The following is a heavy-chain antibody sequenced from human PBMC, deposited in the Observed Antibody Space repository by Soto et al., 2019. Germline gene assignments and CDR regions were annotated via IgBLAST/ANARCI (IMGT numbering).Heavy chain of an antibody. D-gene: IGHD4-17*01. CDR1: GGSISSGDYY. J-gene: IGHJ5*02. V-gene: IGHV4-30-4*01. Sequence: SETLSLTCTVSGGSISSGDYYWSWIRPPPGKGLEWIGYIYYSGSTYYNPSLKSRVTISIDTSNNQFSLKLGSVTAADTAVYYCAEYTVTTMSDTDWFDPWGQGSLVTVSS. CDR3: AEYTVTTMSDTDWFDP. CDR2: IYYSGST.